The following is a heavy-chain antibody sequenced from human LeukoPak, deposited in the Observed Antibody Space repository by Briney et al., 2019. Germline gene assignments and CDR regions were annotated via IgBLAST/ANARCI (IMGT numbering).Heavy chain of an antibody. CDR1: GGTFSSYA. D-gene: IGHD2-2*01. CDR2: IIPIFGTA. Sequence: SVKVSCKASGGTFSSYAISWVRQAPGQGLEWMGGIIPIFGTANYAQKFQGRVTITADESTSTAYMELSSLRSEDTAVYYCARVRAPYCSSTSCYDGWFDPWGQGTLVTVSS. V-gene: IGHV1-69*13. J-gene: IGHJ5*02. CDR3: ARVRAPYCSSTSCYDGWFDP.